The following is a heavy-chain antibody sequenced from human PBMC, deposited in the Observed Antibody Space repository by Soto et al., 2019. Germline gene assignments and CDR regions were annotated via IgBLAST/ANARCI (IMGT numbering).Heavy chain of an antibody. Sequence: GGSLRLSCAASGFTFSSYSMNWVRQAPGKGLEWVSSISSSSSYIYYADSVKGRFTISRDNAENSLYLQMNSLRAEDTAVYYCARVGHSSSWYENWFDPWGQGTLVTVSS. CDR2: ISSSSSYI. CDR1: GFTFSSYS. V-gene: IGHV3-21*01. CDR3: ARVGHSSSWYENWFDP. D-gene: IGHD6-13*01. J-gene: IGHJ5*02.